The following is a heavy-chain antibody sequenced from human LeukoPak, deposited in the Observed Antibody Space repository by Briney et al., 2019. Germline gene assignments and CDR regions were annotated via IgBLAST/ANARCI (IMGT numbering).Heavy chain of an antibody. CDR3: ARIYYDSGSSNWFDP. CDR1: GDSVSSNRVA. J-gene: IGHJ5*02. Sequence: SQTLSLTCAISGDSVSSNRVAWNWIRQSPSRGLEWLGRTYYRSKWYNDYALSVKSRIIINADASKNQFSLQLNSVTPEDTAMYFCARIYYDSGSSNWFDPWGQGTLVTVSS. CDR2: TYYRSKWYN. D-gene: IGHD3-10*01. V-gene: IGHV6-1*01.